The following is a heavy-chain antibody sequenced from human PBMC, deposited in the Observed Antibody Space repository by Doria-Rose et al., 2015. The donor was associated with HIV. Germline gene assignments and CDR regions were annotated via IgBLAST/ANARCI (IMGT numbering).Heavy chain of an antibody. V-gene: IGHV2-26*01. CDR3: ARIKSSRWYHKYYFDF. CDR2: IFSDDER. J-gene: IGHJ4*02. Sequence: QESGPVLVKPTETLTLTCTVSGVSLSSPGMGVSWIRQPPGKALEWLANIFSDDERSYNTSLKSRLTISRATSKSQVALTMTDMDPVDTATYYCARIKSSRWYHKYYFDFWGQGTLVIVSA. CDR1: GVSLSSPGMG. D-gene: IGHD6-13*01.